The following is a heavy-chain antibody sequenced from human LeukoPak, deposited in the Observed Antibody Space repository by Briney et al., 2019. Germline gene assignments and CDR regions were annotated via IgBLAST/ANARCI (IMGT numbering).Heavy chain of an antibody. D-gene: IGHD7-27*01. J-gene: IGHJ4*02. V-gene: IGHV4-39*07. CDR1: GGSITSGGFY. CDR3: AKEPTGDKSFDS. CDR2: RFYRGDT. Sequence: SETLSLTCTVSGGSITSGGFYWSWIRQHPGKGLEWIGTRFYRGDTYYNPSLKSRVTISIDMSENQVSLKLSFVTAADTALYYCAKEPTGDKSFDSWGQGTLVTVSS.